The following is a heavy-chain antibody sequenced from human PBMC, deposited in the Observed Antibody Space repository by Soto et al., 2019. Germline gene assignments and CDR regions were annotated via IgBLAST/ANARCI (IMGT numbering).Heavy chain of an antibody. CDR1: GGTFSSYA. J-gene: IGHJ4*01. D-gene: IGHD3-3*01. CDR2: IIPIFGTA. Sequence: QVQLVQSGAEVKKPGSSVKVSCKASGGTFSSYAISWVRQAPGQGLEWMGGIIPIFGTANYAQKFQGRVTITADESTSTAYMELSSLRSEDTAVYYCAREVYYDFWSGYYHFDYWGHGTLVTVSS. CDR3: AREVYYDFWSGYYHFDY. V-gene: IGHV1-69*01.